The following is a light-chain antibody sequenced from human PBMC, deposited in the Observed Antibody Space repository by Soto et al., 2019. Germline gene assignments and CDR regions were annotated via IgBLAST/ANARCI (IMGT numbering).Light chain of an antibody. CDR1: QSVSSSY. J-gene: IGKJ1*01. Sequence: ETVLTQSPGTLSLSPGERATLSCRASQSVSSSYLAWYQQKPGQAPRLLIYGASSRATGIPDRFSGSGSVTDFTLTISRLEPEDFAVYYCQQYGSSPQTFGQGTKVEIK. CDR2: GAS. CDR3: QQYGSSPQT. V-gene: IGKV3-20*01.